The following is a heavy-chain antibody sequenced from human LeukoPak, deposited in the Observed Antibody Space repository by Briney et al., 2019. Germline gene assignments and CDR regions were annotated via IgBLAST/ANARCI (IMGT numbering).Heavy chain of an antibody. J-gene: IGHJ4*02. CDR3: ARDGPHVLRYFDLPGDY. D-gene: IGHD3-9*01. Sequence: GASVKVSCKASGYTFTDYYMHWVRQAPGQGLEWMGWINPNSGGTNYAQKLQGRVTMTTDTSTSTAYMELRSLRSDDTAVYYCARDGPHVLRYFDLPGDYWGQGTLVTVSS. V-gene: IGHV1-2*02. CDR1: GYTFTDYY. CDR2: INPNSGGT.